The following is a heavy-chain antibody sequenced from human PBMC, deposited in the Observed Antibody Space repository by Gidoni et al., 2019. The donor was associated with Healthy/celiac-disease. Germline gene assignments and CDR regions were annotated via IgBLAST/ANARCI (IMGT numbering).Heavy chain of an antibody. Sequence: QVQLVQPGAEVKKPGASVKVSCTASGYPFTSYGISWVRQAPGQGLEWMGWISVYNGNTNYAQKLQGRVTMTTDTSTSTAYMELRSLRSDDTAVYYCARDRYRAVAFDIWGQGTMVTVSS. CDR3: ARDRYRAVAFDI. V-gene: IGHV1-18*01. D-gene: IGHD1-1*01. J-gene: IGHJ3*02. CDR2: ISVYNGNT. CDR1: GYPFTSYG.